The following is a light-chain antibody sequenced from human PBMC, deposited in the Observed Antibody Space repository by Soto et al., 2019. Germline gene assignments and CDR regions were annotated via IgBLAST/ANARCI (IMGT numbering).Light chain of an antibody. V-gene: IGLV2-14*01. CDR2: DVS. J-gene: IGLJ2*01. CDR3: ASYTSVTTPVV. CDR1: SSDVGGYNY. Sequence: QSVLTQPASVPGSPGQSITISCTGTSSDVGGYNYVSWYQQHPGKAPKLMIYDVSNRPSGVSNRFSGSKSGNTASLTISGLQAEDEADYYCASYTSVTTPVVFGGGTKLTVL.